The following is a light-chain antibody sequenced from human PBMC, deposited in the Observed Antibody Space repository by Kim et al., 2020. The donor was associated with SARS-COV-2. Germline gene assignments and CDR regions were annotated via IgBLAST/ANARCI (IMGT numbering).Light chain of an antibody. J-gene: IGLJ3*02. CDR2: EVS. Sequence: GQSITISCTGASGDIGNYNLVSWYQHHPSKVPKLLIFEVSKRPSGVPNRFSGSKSGNTASLTISGLQAEDEADYYCSSFADGSTLVFGGGTQLTVL. V-gene: IGLV2-23*02. CDR1: SGDIGNYNL. CDR3: SSFADGSTLV.